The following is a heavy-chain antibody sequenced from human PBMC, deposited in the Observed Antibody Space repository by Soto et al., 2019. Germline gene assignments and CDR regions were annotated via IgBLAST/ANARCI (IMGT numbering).Heavy chain of an antibody. D-gene: IGHD2-21*02. J-gene: IGHJ4*02. V-gene: IGHV3-33*01. CDR2: IWYDGSNT. CDR1: GFTFSSYG. CDR3: ARDRVMTATLFDY. Sequence: GGSLRLSCVVSGFTFSSYGMHWVRQAPGKGLEWVSIIWYDGSNTYYADSVKGRFTISRDNSKNTLYLQMNSLRVEDTAVYYCARDRVMTATLFDYWGQGTLVTVSS.